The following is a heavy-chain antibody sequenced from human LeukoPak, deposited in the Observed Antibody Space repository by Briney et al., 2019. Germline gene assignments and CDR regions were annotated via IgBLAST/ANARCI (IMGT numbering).Heavy chain of an antibody. CDR2: INPNSGGT. V-gene: IGHV1-2*04. Sequence: ASAKVSCKASGYTFTGYYMHWVRQAPGQGLEWMGWINPNSGGTNYAQKFQGWVTMTRDTSISTAYMELSRLRSDDTAVYYCARRSSSTSCYDYWGQGTLVTVSS. CDR1: GYTFTGYY. J-gene: IGHJ4*02. CDR3: ARRSSSTSCYDY. D-gene: IGHD2-2*01.